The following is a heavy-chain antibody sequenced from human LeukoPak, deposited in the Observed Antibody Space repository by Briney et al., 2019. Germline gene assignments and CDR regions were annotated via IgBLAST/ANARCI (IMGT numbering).Heavy chain of an antibody. CDR3: TTVGYE. V-gene: IGHV3-15*01. CDR2: IKSKTDGGTT. CDR1: GITFIDTW. J-gene: IGHJ4*02. D-gene: IGHD1-1*01. Sequence: GSLRLSCEASGITFIDTWISWVRQAPGKGLEWVGRIKSKTDGGTTDYAAPVKGRFTISRDDSKNTLYLQMNSLKTEDTAINYCTTVGYEWGQGTLVIVSS.